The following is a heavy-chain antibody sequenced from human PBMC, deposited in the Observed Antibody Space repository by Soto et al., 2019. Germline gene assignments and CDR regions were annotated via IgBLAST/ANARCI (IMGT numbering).Heavy chain of an antibody. Sequence: SETLSLTCDVHGASLSAYAWSWIRQPPGKGLEWIGEITFRGGTNYHPSLKSRLSMSVDTSKNRISLNVTSVTAADTALYFCARKLEALRRHVACFAYKWCVLWGPGTRVTVSS. CDR3: ARKLEALRRHVACFAYKWCVL. D-gene: IGHD3-16*01. J-gene: IGHJ5*02. CDR2: ITFRGGT. CDR1: GASLSAYA. V-gene: IGHV4-34*01.